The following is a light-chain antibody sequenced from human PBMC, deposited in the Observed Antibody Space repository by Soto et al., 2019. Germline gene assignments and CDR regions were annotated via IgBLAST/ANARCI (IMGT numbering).Light chain of an antibody. CDR2: GAS. CDR3: QQYNNWPLT. V-gene: IGKV3-15*01. Sequence: EIVSMQSPGTLSLSPGERATLSCRTSQSVSSSYLAWYQQKPDQAPRLLIYGASTRATGLPARFSGSGSGTEFTLTISSLQSEDFAVYSCQQYNNWPLTFGQGTKVDIK. CDR1: QSVSSSY. J-gene: IGKJ1*01.